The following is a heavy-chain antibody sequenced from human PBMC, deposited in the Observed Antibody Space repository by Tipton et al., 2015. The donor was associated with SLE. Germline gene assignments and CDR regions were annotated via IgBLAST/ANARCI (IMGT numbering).Heavy chain of an antibody. V-gene: IGHV3-53*01. CDR1: GFTFSSYA. J-gene: IGHJ3*02. CDR2: IYSGGST. Sequence: SLRLSCAASGFTFSSYAMHWVRQAPGKGLEWVSVIYSGGSTYYADSVKGRFTISRDNSKNTLYLQMNSLRAEDTAVYYCAKDSGRDGRTFDIWGQGTMVTVSS. CDR3: AKDSGRDGRTFDI. D-gene: IGHD5-24*01.